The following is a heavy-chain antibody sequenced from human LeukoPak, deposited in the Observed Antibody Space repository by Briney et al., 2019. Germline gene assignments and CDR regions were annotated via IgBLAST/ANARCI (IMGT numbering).Heavy chain of an antibody. D-gene: IGHD3-22*01. CDR3: ARHRDYYDT. CDR1: GSSLNNNF. J-gene: IGHJ4*01. V-gene: IGHV4-59*08. Sequence: SETLSLTCTVSGSSLNNNFWTWIRQPPGKGLEWIGYIYSSGSANYNPSLKSRVIISGDTSKNQISLKLTSVTAADTAVYFCARHRDYYDTWGHGTLVTVSS. CDR2: IYSSGSA.